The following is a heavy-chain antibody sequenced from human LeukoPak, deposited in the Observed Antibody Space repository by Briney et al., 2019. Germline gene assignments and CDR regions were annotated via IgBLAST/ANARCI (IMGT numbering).Heavy chain of an antibody. CDR3: ATAVAGTSLYSDY. J-gene: IGHJ4*02. V-gene: IGHV3-21*01. Sequence: KSGGSLRLSCAASGFTFSSYSMNWVRQAPGKGLEWVSSISSSSSYIYYADSVKGRFTISRDNAKNSLYLQMNSLRAEDTAVYYCATAVAGTSLYSDYWGQGTLVTVSS. CDR2: ISSSSSYI. CDR1: GFTFSSYS. D-gene: IGHD6-19*01.